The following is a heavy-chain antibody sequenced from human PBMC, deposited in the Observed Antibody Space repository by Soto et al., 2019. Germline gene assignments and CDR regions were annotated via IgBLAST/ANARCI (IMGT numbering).Heavy chain of an antibody. Sequence: SETLSLTCFVYGGSFSGYFWTWVRQPPGKGLEWIGQINHSGNTNYNPSLKSRVTMSVDTSKNQFSLKLPSVTAADTAVYYCARDQFVDFTVLAVATYFDFWGQGALVTVSS. J-gene: IGHJ4*02. CDR1: GGSFSGYF. D-gene: IGHD2-15*01. CDR2: INHSGNT. V-gene: IGHV4-34*01. CDR3: ARDQFVDFTVLAVATYFDF.